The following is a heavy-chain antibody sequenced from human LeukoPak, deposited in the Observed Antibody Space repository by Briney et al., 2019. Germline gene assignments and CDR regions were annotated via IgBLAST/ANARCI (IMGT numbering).Heavy chain of an antibody. CDR1: GGSVSDYY. Sequence: SETLSLTCTISGGSVSDYYGSWIRQSPGKGLEWIGYIYHTGSTSYSPSLKGRVTISADTSQNQFSLKLSSVTAADTAVYYCARGGLRYFDWSRFDPWGQGTLVTVSS. J-gene: IGHJ5*02. V-gene: IGHV4-59*02. CDR2: IYHTGST. D-gene: IGHD3-9*01. CDR3: ARGGLRYFDWSRFDP.